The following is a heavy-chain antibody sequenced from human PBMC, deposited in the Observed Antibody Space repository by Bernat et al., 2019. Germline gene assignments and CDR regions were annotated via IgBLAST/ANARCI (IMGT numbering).Heavy chain of an antibody. CDR3: ENGGAGCLACYYCYYMDV. D-gene: IGHD2-21*01. CDR1: GFTFSSYA. CDR2: ISGSGGST. Sequence: EVQLLESGGGLVQPGGSLRLSCAASGFTFSSYAMSWVRQAPGKGLEWVSVISGSGGSTYYAGSMNGRFTMSRDTSKITLYLQINSQRADDTAVYYCENGGAGCLACYYCYYMDVWG. V-gene: IGHV3-23*01. J-gene: IGHJ6*03.